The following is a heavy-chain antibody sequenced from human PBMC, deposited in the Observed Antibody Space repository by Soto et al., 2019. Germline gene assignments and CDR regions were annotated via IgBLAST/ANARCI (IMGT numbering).Heavy chain of an antibody. CDR1: GFTFRNYA. J-gene: IGHJ4*02. Sequence: EVQLLESGGGLVQPGGSLRLSCAASGFTFRNYAMTWVRQAPGKGLEWVSGISGGGDETYNAVSVKGRFIISRDNSENTLYLQMNSLRAEDTAIYYCVKDGEAYNGVWDYFDHWGQGTLIAVSS. CDR2: ISGGGDET. CDR3: VKDGEAYNGVWDYFDH. D-gene: IGHD3-16*01. V-gene: IGHV3-23*01.